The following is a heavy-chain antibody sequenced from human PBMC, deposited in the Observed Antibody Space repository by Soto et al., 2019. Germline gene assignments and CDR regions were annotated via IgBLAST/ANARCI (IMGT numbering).Heavy chain of an antibody. CDR3: ARTLCLGSSFGYNGISDDPSDV. V-gene: IGHV3-30*03. D-gene: IGHD2-8*01. CDR2: ISYYGKST. Sequence: PGGSLRLSGTSSGFPFVSRAMHWIRQAPGKGLEWVAIISYYGKSTYYSAPVKGRYFISRDNSQNTLYLQMNSITTDDTSLYYFARTLCLGSSFGYNGISDDPSDVWGRGTLVTVSS. CDR1: GFPFVSRA. J-gene: IGHJ4*03.